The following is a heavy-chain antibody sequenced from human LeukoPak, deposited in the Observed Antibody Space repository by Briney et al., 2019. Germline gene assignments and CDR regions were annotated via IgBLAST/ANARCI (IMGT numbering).Heavy chain of an antibody. CDR3: AKDSVRGYCRGGSSYPDAFDI. D-gene: IGHD2-15*01. J-gene: IGHJ3*02. V-gene: IGHV3-23*01. CDR1: GFTFSSYA. Sequence: QPGGSLRLSCAASGFTFSSYAMSWVRQAPGKGLEWVSAISGSGGSTYYADSVKGRFTISRDNSKNTLYLQMNSLRAEDTAVYYCAKDSVRGYCRGGSSYPDAFDIWGQGTMVTVSS. CDR2: ISGSGGST.